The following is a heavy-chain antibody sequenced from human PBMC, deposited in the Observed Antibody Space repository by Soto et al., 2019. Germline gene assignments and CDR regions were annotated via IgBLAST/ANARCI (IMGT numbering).Heavy chain of an antibody. CDR2: INHSGST. D-gene: IGHD6-13*01. J-gene: IGHJ5*02. CDR3: ARDQLVLGNWFDP. CDR1: GGSFSGYY. Sequence: SETLSLTCAVYGGSFSGYYWSWIRQPPGKGLEWIGEINHSGSTNYNPSLKSRVTISVDTSKNQFSLKLSSVTAADTAVYYCARDQLVLGNWFDPWGQGTLVTVSS. V-gene: IGHV4-34*01.